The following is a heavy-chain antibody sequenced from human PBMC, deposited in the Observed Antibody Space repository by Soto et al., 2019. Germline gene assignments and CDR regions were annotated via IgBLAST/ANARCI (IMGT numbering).Heavy chain of an antibody. Sequence: SVKVSCKASGGTFSSYAITWVRQAPGQGLEWMGGIIPIFGTANYAQKFQGRVTITADEPTSTAYMELSSLRSEDTAVYYCARDPALASVNWFDPWGQGXLVTVSS. CDR1: GGTFSSYA. V-gene: IGHV1-69*13. CDR2: IIPIFGTA. CDR3: ARDPALASVNWFDP. D-gene: IGHD5-18*01. J-gene: IGHJ5*02.